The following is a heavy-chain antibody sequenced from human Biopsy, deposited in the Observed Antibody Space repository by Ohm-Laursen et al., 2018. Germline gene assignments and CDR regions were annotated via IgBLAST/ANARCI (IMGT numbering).Heavy chain of an antibody. V-gene: IGHV4-59*08. Sequence: TLSLTCTVSGGSFSGYYWSWIRQPPGKGLEWIGYISGSSNTNYNPSLKSRVTLSTDTSAPQFSLRLGSVTAADTAVYYCARQDGYLGYEYWGQGALVTVSS. CDR3: ARQDGYLGYEY. CDR1: GGSFSGYY. CDR2: ISGSSNT. J-gene: IGHJ4*02. D-gene: IGHD5-24*01.